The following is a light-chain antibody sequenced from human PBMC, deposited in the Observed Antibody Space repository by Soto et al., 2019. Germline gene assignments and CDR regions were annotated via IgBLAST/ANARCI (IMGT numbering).Light chain of an antibody. V-gene: IGLV2-23*01. CDR1: NSDVGNYNL. J-gene: IGLJ3*02. CDR3: CSYASSGTWV. CDR2: EGN. Sequence: QSALTQPASVSGSPGQSITISCTGTNSDVGNYNLVSWYQQHPGKAPKLMISEGNKRPSGVSNRYSGSKSGNTASLTISGLQAEDEADYYCCSYASSGTWVFGGGTKLTVL.